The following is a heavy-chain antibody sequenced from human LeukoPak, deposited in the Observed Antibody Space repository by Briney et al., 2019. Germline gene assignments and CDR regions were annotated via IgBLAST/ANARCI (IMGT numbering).Heavy chain of an antibody. V-gene: IGHV1-46*01. Sequence: GASVKVSCKASGYTFISYYMHWVRQAPGQGLEWMGIINPSGGSTSYAQKFQGRVTMTRDTSTSTVYMELSSLRSEDTAVYYCAREGSYDSSGGYYFDYWGQGTLVTVSS. D-gene: IGHD3-22*01. CDR3: AREGSYDSSGGYYFDY. CDR2: INPSGGST. J-gene: IGHJ4*02. CDR1: GYTFISYY.